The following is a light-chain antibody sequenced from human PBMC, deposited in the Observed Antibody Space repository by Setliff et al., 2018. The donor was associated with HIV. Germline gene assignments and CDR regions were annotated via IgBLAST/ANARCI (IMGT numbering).Light chain of an antibody. J-gene: IGLJ3*02. CDR3: CSETSSITWV. CDR1: SSDVGGYNF. V-gene: IGLV2-14*01. Sequence: QSALAQPASVSGSPGQSITISCTGTSSDVGGYNFVSWYQQPPNKAPKVIIYEVSNRPSGVSNRFSGSKSGNTASLTISGLQPEDEADYYCCSETSSITWVFGGGTKVTVL. CDR2: EVS.